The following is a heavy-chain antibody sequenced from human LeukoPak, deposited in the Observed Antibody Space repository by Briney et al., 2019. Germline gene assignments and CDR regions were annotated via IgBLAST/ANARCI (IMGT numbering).Heavy chain of an antibody. CDR1: GFTFSTYG. Sequence: PGGSLRLSCAAAGFTFSTYGLHWVRQAPGKGLEWVAVIWNDGSVRYYADSVKGRFTISRDNSKNTLYLQTNNLRAEDTAVYYCARASGSYDYWGQGTLVTVSS. CDR3: ARASGSYDY. J-gene: IGHJ4*02. V-gene: IGHV3-33*01. CDR2: IWNDGSVR. D-gene: IGHD1-26*01.